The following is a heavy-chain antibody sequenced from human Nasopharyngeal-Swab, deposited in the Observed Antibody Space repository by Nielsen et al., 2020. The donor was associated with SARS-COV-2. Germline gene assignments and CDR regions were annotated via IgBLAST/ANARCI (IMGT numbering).Heavy chain of an antibody. D-gene: IGHD5-12*01. Sequence: GGSLRLCCAASGFTFSGSAMHWVRQASGKGLEWVGRIRSKAHNYAAVYAASVEGRFTISRDDSKKTAFLQMDSLKSEDTAVYFCVRQTGYHFDSWGQGTLVTVSS. CDR1: GFTFSGSA. J-gene: IGHJ4*02. V-gene: IGHV3-73*01. CDR3: VRQTGYHFDS. CDR2: IRSKAHNYAA.